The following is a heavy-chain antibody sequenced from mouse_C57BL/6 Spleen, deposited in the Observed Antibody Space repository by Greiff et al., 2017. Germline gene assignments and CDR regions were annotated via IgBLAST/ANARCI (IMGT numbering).Heavy chain of an antibody. D-gene: IGHD4-1*01. V-gene: IGHV1-61*01. CDR1: GYTFTSYW. CDR2: IYPSDSGT. J-gene: IGHJ2*01. Sequence: QVQLQQPGAELVRPGSSVKLSCKASGYTFTSYWMDWVKQRPGQGLEWIGNIYPSDSGTNYNQKFKNKATLTVDKSSSTAYMQLSSLTSEDSAVSYCARGNCVYYFDYWGQGTTLTVSS. CDR3: ARGNCVYYFDY.